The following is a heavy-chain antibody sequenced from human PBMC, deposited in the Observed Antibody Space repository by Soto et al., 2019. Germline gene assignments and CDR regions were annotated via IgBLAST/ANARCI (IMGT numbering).Heavy chain of an antibody. CDR3: ARSLPGTYGAFDL. Sequence: LRLSCAASEFTFRSYLMHWVRQSPGKGLVWVSRISGDGSSTTYADSVRGRFTISRDNAKNTVYLQMDSLRAEDTAVYYCARSLPGTYGAFDLWGQGTMVTVSS. CDR2: ISGDGSST. V-gene: IGHV3-74*01. J-gene: IGHJ3*01. D-gene: IGHD1-7*01. CDR1: EFTFRSYL.